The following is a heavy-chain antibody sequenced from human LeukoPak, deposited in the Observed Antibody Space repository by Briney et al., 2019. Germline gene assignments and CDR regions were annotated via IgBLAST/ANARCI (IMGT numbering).Heavy chain of an antibody. CDR3: AAQGGSGDLRY. D-gene: IGHD4-17*01. CDR1: GFTFSNYW. V-gene: IGHV3-15*01. CDR2: IKRIIDGGTT. Sequence: PGGSLRLSCAASGFTFSNYWVHWVRRAPGKGREWVGRIKRIIDGGTTDYAAPVKGRFTVSRDDSINTLYLQMSSLKTEDTAVYYCAAQGGSGDLRYWGQGTLVTVSS. J-gene: IGHJ4*02.